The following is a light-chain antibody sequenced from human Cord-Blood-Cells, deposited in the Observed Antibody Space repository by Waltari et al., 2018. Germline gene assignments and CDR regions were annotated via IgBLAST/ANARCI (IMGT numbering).Light chain of an antibody. J-gene: IGLJ2*01. CDR2: GKN. CDR1: SLRSYY. Sequence: SSELTQDTAVSVALGQTVRITCQGDSLRSYYARWYQQKPGQAPVLVIYGKNNRPSVIPDRFSGSSSGNTASLTITGAQAEDEADYYCNSRDSSGNHLVFGGGTKLTVL. CDR3: NSRDSSGNHLV. V-gene: IGLV3-19*01.